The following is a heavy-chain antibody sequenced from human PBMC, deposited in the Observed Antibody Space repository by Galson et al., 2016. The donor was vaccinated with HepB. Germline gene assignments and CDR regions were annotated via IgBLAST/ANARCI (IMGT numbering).Heavy chain of an antibody. CDR3: ATGIVGAGKYYDQYMDV. V-gene: IGHV4-39*01. CDR1: GGSISSDYY. Sequence: SETLSLTCIVSGGSISSDYYWGWIRQPPGRGLEWIGSIYSGEDTFYNPSLKSRVTISVDTSRNQVSLRLDSVTAADTGVYYCATGIVGAGKYYDQYMDVWGKGTTITVSS. D-gene: IGHD6-19*01. J-gene: IGHJ6*03. CDR2: IYSGEDT.